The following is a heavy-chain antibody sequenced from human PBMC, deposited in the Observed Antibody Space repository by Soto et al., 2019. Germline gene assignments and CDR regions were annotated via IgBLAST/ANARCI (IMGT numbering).Heavy chain of an antibody. V-gene: IGHV3-9*01. D-gene: IGHD6-19*01. CDR3: AKDKGSGWYLGGNDAFDI. CDR2: ISWNSGSI. J-gene: IGHJ3*02. Sequence: GGSLRLSCAASGFTFDDYAMHWVRQAPGKGLEWVSGISWNSGSIGYADSVKGRFTISRDNAKNSLYLQMNSLRAEDTALYYCAKDKGSGWYLGGNDAFDIWGQGTMVTVSS. CDR1: GFTFDDYA.